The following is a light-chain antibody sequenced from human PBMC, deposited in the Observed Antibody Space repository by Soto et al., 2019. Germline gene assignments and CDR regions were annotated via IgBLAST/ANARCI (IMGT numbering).Light chain of an antibody. V-gene: IGLV1-44*01. CDR2: GNI. CDR3: AAWDDGLNGPLYV. J-gene: IGLJ1*01. CDR1: SSNIGSNP. Sequence: QSALTQPPSASGTPGQRVTISCSGGSSNIGSNPVNWYQQLPGTAPKLLIYGNIVRPSGVPDRFSGSKSGTSASLAISGLQSEDEAEYYCAAWDDGLNGPLYVFGPGTKVTV.